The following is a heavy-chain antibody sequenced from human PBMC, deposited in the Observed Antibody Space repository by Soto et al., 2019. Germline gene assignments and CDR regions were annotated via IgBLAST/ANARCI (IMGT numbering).Heavy chain of an antibody. V-gene: IGHV5-51*01. Sequence: LNISCKGSGYSFTSYWIGWVRQMPGKGLEWMGIIYPGDSDTRYSPSFQGQVTISADKSISTAYLQWSSLKASDTAMYYCARTSAAGKYYYGMDVWGQGTTVTSP. CDR2: IYPGDSDT. CDR1: GYSFTSYW. D-gene: IGHD6-13*01. J-gene: IGHJ6*02. CDR3: ARTSAAGKYYYGMDV.